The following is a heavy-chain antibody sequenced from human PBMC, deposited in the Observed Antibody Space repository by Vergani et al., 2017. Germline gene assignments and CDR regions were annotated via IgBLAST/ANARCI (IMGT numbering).Heavy chain of an antibody. D-gene: IGHD4-17*01. V-gene: IGHV3-43*02. Sequence: EVQLVESGGGVVQPGGSLRLSCAASGFPFDDYAMHWVRQAPGKGLEWVSLVSGDGGSTYYADSVKGRFTISRDNSKNSLYLQMNSLRTEDTALYYCAKATVTTSLYYYYGMDVWGQGTTVTVSS. CDR3: AKATVTTSLYYYYGMDV. J-gene: IGHJ6*02. CDR1: GFPFDDYA. CDR2: VSGDGGST.